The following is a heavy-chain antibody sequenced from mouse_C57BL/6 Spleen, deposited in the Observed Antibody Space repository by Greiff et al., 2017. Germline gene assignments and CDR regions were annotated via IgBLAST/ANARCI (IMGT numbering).Heavy chain of an antibody. CDR2: INPNYGTT. Sequence: VQLKESGPELVKPGASVKISCKASGYSFTDYNMNWVKQSNGKSLEWIGVINPNYGTTSYNQKFKGKATLTVDQSSSTAYMQLNSLTSEDSAVYYCARSDYSNYVEFAYWGQGTLVTVSA. V-gene: IGHV1-39*01. CDR3: ARSDYSNYVEFAY. D-gene: IGHD2-5*01. J-gene: IGHJ3*01. CDR1: GYSFTDYN.